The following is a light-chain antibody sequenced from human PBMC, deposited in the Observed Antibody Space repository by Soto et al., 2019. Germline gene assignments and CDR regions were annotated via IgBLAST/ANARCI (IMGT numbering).Light chain of an antibody. J-gene: IGLJ2*01. CDR1: SSDVGGYHY. V-gene: IGLV2-11*01. CDR2: DES. CDR3: CSYAGSYTFV. Sequence: QSALTQPRSVSGSPGQSVTVSCTGTSSDVGGYHYVSWYQQHPGKAPKLMIYDESKRPSGVPDRFSGSKSDNTASLTISGLQAEDEADYYCCSYAGSYTFVFGGGTKVTVL.